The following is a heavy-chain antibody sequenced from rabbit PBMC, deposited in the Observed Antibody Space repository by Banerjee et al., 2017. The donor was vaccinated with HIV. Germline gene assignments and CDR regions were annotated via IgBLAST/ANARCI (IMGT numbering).Heavy chain of an antibody. CDR2: IYTSSGST. J-gene: IGHJ6*01. Sequence: QQQLEESGGGLVKPGGTLTLTCKASGIDFSSYYYMCWVRQAPGKGLELIACIYTSSGSTYYASWAKGRCTITRSTSLNTVDLKMTSLTVADTATYFCGRDRDGDAGYGSLALWGPGTLVTVS. V-gene: IGHV1S43*01. CDR3: GRDRDGDAGYGSLAL. D-gene: IGHD6-1*01. CDR1: GIDFSSYYY.